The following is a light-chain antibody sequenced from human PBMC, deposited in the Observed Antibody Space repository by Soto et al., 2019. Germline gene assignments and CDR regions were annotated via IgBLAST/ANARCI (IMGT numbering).Light chain of an antibody. CDR2: EVS. V-gene: IGLV2-14*01. CDR3: SSYTRSSSHYV. Sequence: QSVLTQPASVSESPGRSITISCTGTSSDVGGYNYVSWYQQHPGKAPKLMIYEVSTRPSGVSNRFSGSKSGNTASLPISGVQAEDEADYYCSSYTRSSSHYVFGTGTKVTVL. CDR1: SSDVGGYNY. J-gene: IGLJ1*01.